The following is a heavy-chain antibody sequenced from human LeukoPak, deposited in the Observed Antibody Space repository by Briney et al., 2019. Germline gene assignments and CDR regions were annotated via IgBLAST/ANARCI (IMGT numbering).Heavy chain of an antibody. J-gene: IGHJ3*02. CDR2: ISYDGSNK. CDR3: AKDFDFPGSIQLWLDAFDI. V-gene: IGHV3-30*18. CDR1: GFTFSSYA. D-gene: IGHD5-18*01. Sequence: GGSLRLSCAASGFTFSSYAMHWVRQAPGKGLEWVAVISYDGSNKYYADSVKGRFTISRDNSKNTLYLQMNSLRAEDTAVYYCAKDFDFPGSIQLWLDAFDIWGQGTMVTVSS.